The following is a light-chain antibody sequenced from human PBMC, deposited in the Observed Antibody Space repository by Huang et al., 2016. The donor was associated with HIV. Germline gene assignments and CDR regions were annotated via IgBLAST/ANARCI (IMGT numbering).Light chain of an antibody. Sequence: IVLTQSPDTLSLSPGERATLSCRASQTVSKYLAWYQHKPGQSPRLLIYDASKRAAGIPARFSGSGSGTDFTLSISSLEPEDFAVYYCQQRDNWPPMYTFGQGTKLEIK. CDR2: DAS. V-gene: IGKV3-11*01. CDR3: QQRDNWPPMYT. J-gene: IGKJ2*01. CDR1: QTVSKY.